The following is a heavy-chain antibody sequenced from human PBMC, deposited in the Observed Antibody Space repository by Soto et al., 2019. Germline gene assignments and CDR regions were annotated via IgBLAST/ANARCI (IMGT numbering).Heavy chain of an antibody. J-gene: IGHJ4*02. Sequence: SETLSLTCAVYGGSFSGYYWSWIRQPPGKGLEWIGEINHSGSTNYNPSLKSRVTISVDTSKNQFSLKLSSVTAAAAAVDYCARVCGDYVWGSYRIGDWGQGTLVTVSS. CDR2: INHSGST. V-gene: IGHV4-34*01. CDR1: GGSFSGYY. CDR3: ARVCGDYVWGSYRIGD. D-gene: IGHD3-16*02.